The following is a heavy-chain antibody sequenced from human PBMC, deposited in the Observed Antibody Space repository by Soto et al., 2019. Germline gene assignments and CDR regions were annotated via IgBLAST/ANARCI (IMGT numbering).Heavy chain of an antibody. CDR1: GFSFSSYG. V-gene: IGHV3-30*18. CDR2: ISLDGGNK. Sequence: QVQLVESGGGVVQPGRTLRLSCAASGFSFSSYGTHWVRQAPGWGLEWVAVISLDGGNKQYADSVKGRFTISRDNSKNTLYLDVNSLGPEDRAVYYCAKDRYWSGGTCAGGCDYWGQGTLVAFSS. D-gene: IGHD2-15*01. CDR3: AKDRYWSGGTCAGGCDY. J-gene: IGHJ4*02.